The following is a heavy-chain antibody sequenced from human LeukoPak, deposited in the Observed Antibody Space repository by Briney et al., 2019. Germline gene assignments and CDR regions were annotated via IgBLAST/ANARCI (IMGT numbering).Heavy chain of an antibody. CDR1: GFTFSAYR. CDR2: INQDGSET. D-gene: IGHD3-16*01. CDR3: ANDLRLGGRGPEN. Sequence: GRALRPSCAASGFTFSAYRMSWVRQAPGKGLEWGADINQDGSETYHVASMKGRFTISRDNAKNSLYPQMNSLRAEDTAVYYCANDLRLGGRGPENWGQGTLVTVSS. J-gene: IGHJ4*02. V-gene: IGHV3-7*05.